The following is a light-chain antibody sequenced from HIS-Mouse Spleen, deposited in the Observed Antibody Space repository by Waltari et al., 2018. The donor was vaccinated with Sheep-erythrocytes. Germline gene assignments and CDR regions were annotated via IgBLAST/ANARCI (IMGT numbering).Light chain of an antibody. CDR3: CSYAGSSTPWV. J-gene: IGLJ3*02. CDR2: KGS. V-gene: IGLV2-23*01. CDR1: SSDVGSYNL. Sequence: QSALTQPASVSGSPGQSITISCTGTSSDVGSYNLVSWYQQHPGKAPQLMIYKGSKRPSGVSNRFSGSKSGNTASLTISGLQAEDEADYYCCSYAGSSTPWVFGGGTKLTVL.